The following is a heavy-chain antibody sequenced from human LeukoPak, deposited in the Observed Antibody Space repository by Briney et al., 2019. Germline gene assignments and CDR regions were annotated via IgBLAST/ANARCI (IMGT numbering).Heavy chain of an antibody. J-gene: IGHJ4*02. D-gene: IGHD4-11*01. CDR1: GVSISAYY. CDR2: IYPGEGIYATATT. Sequence: PSETLSLTCSVSGVSISAYYWSWIRQSAGNRLEWIGRIYPGEGIYATATTSYNPSFKSRVTMSGDTSKNQLSLKFSSVTAADTAVYYCARDPTTVTTIFDSWGQGILVTVSS. CDR3: ARDPTTVTTIFDS. V-gene: IGHV4-4*07.